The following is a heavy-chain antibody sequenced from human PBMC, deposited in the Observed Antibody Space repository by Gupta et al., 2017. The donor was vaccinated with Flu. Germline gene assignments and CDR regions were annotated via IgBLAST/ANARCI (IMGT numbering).Heavy chain of an antibody. J-gene: IGHJ6*02. V-gene: IGHV3-74*01. CDR3: ARDRPKYGTNGVCYIEGGEYYYYGMDV. Sequence: GLVWVSRINSDGSSTSYADSVKGRFTISRDNAKNTLYLQMNSLRAEDTAVYYCARDRPKYGTNGVCYIEGGEYYYYGMDVWGQGTTVIVFS. D-gene: IGHD2-8*01. CDR2: INSDGSST.